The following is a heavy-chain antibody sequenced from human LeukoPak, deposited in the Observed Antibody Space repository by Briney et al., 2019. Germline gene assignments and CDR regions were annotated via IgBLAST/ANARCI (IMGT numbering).Heavy chain of an antibody. Sequence: GGSPRLSCAASGFDFSSNWMHWVRHAPGQGLVWVSRIKGDGISTNYADSVKGRFTISRDIAKNTLYLQMNSLRAEDTGVYYCAKDHYWSIDYWGRGTLVTVSS. J-gene: IGHJ4*02. CDR1: GFDFSSNW. V-gene: IGHV3-74*01. D-gene: IGHD3-3*01. CDR3: AKDHYWSIDY. CDR2: IKGDGIST.